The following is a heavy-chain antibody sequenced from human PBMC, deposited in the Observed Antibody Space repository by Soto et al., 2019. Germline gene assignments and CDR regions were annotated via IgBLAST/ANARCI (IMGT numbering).Heavy chain of an antibody. V-gene: IGHV4-30-4*01. CDR1: GGSISSGDYY. CDR3: ARVSIMVRGVGNWFDP. J-gene: IGHJ5*02. D-gene: IGHD3-10*01. CDR2: IYYSGST. Sequence: SETLSLTCTVSGGSISSGDYYWSWIRQPPGKGLEWIGYIYYSGSTYYNPSLKSRVTISVDTSKNQFSLKLSSVTAADTAVYYCARVSIMVRGVGNWFDPWGQGTLVTVSS.